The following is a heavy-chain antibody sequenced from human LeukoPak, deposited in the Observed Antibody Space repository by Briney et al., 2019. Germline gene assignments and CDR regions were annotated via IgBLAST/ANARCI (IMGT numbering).Heavy chain of an antibody. J-gene: IGHJ4*02. V-gene: IGHV5-51*01. D-gene: IGHD2-2*01. CDR1: GYSLTNYW. CDR2: IQPGGCNN. CDR3: ARWPRASTNCYFDY. Sequence: GASLNICCKGSGYSLTNYWIGWVRQMPGKGLEWIGIIQPGGCNNKYCPSFQGQVNISADKSISTDYLQWSSLKASDTAMYYCARWPRASTNCYFDYWGQGTLVTVSS.